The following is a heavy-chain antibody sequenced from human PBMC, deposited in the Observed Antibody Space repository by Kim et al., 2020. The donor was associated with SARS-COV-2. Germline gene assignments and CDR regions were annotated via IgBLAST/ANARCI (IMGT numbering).Heavy chain of an antibody. CDR2: IYYSGST. CDR1: GGSISSYY. Sequence: SETLSLTCTVSGGSISSYYWSWIRQPPGKGLEWIGYIYYSGSTNYNPSLKSRVTISVDTSKNQFSLKLSSVTAADTAVYYCARGAYGSGSYYNGGAFDIWGQGTMVTVSS. CDR3: ARGAYGSGSYYNGGAFDI. V-gene: IGHV4-59*01. J-gene: IGHJ3*02. D-gene: IGHD3-10*01.